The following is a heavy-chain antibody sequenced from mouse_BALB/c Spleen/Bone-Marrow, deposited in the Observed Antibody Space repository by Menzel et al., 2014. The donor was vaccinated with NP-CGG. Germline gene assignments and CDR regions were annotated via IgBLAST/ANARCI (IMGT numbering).Heavy chain of an antibody. CDR3: ARGGGYDGYYGLAY. CDR1: GYTFTDYY. CDR2: IYPYNGGT. Sequence: DVQLVESGPELVKPGASVKISCKASGYTFTDYYMHWVKQSHGKSLEWIGYIYPYNGGTGYNQKFKSKATLTVDNSSSTAYMELRSLTSEDSAVYYCARGGGYDGYYGLAYWGQGTLVTVSA. V-gene: IGHV1S29*02. J-gene: IGHJ3*01. D-gene: IGHD2-3*01.